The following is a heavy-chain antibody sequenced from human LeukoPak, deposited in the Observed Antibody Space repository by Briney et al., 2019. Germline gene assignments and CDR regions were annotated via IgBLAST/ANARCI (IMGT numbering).Heavy chain of an antibody. V-gene: IGHV1-2*02. Sequence: ASVKVSCKASGYTFTGYYMHWVRQAPGQGLEWMGWINPNSGGTNYAQKFQGRVTMTRDTSISTAYMELSSLRSEDTAVYYCARGQRYSSSRMNYWGQGTLVTVSS. CDR1: GYTFTGYY. CDR3: ARGQRYSSSRMNY. CDR2: INPNSGGT. J-gene: IGHJ4*02. D-gene: IGHD6-13*01.